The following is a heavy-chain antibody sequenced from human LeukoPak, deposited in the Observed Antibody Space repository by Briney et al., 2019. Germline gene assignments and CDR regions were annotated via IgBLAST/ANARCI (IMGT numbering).Heavy chain of an antibody. D-gene: IGHD4-17*01. V-gene: IGHV3-23*01. CDR2: IRSGGVGT. Sequence: GGSLRLSCAASGFTFTNYAVIWVRQAPGRGLEGVSAIRSGGVGTLYADSVKGRFTISRDNSKNTLFLQMNNMRAEDTAVYYCARDPNGDYVGAFEMWGPGTKVTVS. CDR3: ARDPNGDYVGAFEM. CDR1: GFTFTNYA. J-gene: IGHJ3*02.